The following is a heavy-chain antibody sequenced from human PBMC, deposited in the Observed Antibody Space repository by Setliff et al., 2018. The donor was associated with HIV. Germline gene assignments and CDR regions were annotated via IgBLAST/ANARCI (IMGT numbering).Heavy chain of an antibody. CDR3: TRHILAYCAGDCYPLDY. Sequence: GKSLKISCKGSGYSFTSYWIAWVRQMPGKGLEWMGIIYPGDSHTRYSPSLQGQVTFSADKSISTAYLQWSSLKASDTAIYYCTRHILAYCAGDCYPLDYWGQGTLVTVSS. V-gene: IGHV5-51*01. CDR1: GYSFTSYW. J-gene: IGHJ4*02. D-gene: IGHD2-21*02. CDR2: IYPGDSHT.